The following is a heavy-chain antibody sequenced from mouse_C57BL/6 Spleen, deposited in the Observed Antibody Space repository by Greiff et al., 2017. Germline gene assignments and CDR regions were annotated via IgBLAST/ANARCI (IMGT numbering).Heavy chain of an antibody. V-gene: IGHV1-18*01. CDR3: ARKNGGTYYFDY. CDR2: INPNNGGT. J-gene: IGHJ2*01. Sequence: VQLQQSGPELVQPGASVKIPCKASGYTFTDYNMDWVKQSHGKSLEWIGDINPNNGGTIYNQKFKGKATLTVDKSSSTAYMELRSLTSEDTAVYYWARKNGGTYYFDYWGQGTTRTGSS. D-gene: IGHD4-1*01. CDR1: GYTFTDYN.